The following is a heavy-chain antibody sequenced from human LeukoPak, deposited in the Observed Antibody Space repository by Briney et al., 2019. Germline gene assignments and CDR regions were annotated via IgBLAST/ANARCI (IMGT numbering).Heavy chain of an antibody. D-gene: IGHD1-14*01. J-gene: IGHJ4*02. CDR2: IIPISGTA. CDR3: ARGGTFYRRTLLNYFDY. V-gene: IGHV1-69*05. Sequence: SVKVSCKAPGGTFSSYAISWVRQAPGQGLGWMGGIIPISGTANYAQKFQGRVTFTTDESTSTAYMELTSLRSEDTAVYYCARGGTFYRRTLLNYFDYWGQGTLVTVST. CDR1: GGTFSSYA.